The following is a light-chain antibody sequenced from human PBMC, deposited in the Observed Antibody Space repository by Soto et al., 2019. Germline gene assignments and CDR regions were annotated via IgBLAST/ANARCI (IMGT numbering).Light chain of an antibody. CDR1: QSVSSY. V-gene: IGKV3-11*01. Sequence: EIVLTQSPATLSLSPGERATLSCRAIQSVSSYLAWYQQKPGQAPRLLIYDASNKATGIPARFSGSWSGTVFTLVMSGIEPEDLAVYYCQQRSNWMYNFGQGTKPEIK. J-gene: IGKJ2*01. CDR3: QQRSNWMYN. CDR2: DAS.